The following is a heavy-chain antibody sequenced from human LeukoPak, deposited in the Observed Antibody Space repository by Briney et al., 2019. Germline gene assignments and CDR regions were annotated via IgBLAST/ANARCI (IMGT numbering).Heavy chain of an antibody. CDR1: GYTFTSYG. V-gene: IGHV1-18*01. D-gene: IGHD3-10*01. Sequence: ASVKVSCKASGYTFTSYGISWVRQAPGQGLEWMGWISAYNGNTNYAQKLQGRVTMTTDTSTSTAYMELRSLRSDDTAVYYCAGDLGPVITMVRGVIWDYWGQGTLVTVSS. CDR3: AGDLGPVITMVRGVIWDY. J-gene: IGHJ4*02. CDR2: ISAYNGNT.